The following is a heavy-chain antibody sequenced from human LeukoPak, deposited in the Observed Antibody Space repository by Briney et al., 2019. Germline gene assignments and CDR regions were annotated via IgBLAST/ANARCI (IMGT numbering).Heavy chain of an antibody. CDR1: GFSFSSYG. J-gene: IGHJ4*02. CDR3: ARDWGTTAYFDY. V-gene: IGHV3-21*01. Sequence: GGSLTLSCAAPGFSFSSYGMHWVRQAPGKGLEWVSSISSSSSYIYYADSVKGRFTISRDNAKNSLYLQMNSLRAEDTAVYYCARDWGTTAYFDYWGQGTLVTVSS. D-gene: IGHD3-16*01. CDR2: ISSSSSYI.